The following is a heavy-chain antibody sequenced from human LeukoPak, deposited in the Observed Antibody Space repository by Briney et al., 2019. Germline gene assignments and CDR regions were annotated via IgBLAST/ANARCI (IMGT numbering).Heavy chain of an antibody. V-gene: IGHV3-30*04. CDR3: ARSYYDYGDFKDDY. CDR2: ISYDGSNK. Sequence: GGSLRLSCAASGFTFSSYAMHWVRQAPGKGLEWVAVISYDGSNKYYADSVKGRFTISRGNSKNTLYLQMNSLRAEDTAVYYCARSYYDYGDFKDDYWGQGTLVTVSS. CDR1: GFTFSSYA. J-gene: IGHJ4*02. D-gene: IGHD4-17*01.